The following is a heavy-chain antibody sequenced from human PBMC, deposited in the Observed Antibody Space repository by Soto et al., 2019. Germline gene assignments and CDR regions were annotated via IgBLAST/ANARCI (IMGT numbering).Heavy chain of an antibody. CDR3: ARDDGDYVDFFYMDV. V-gene: IGHV1-18*01. CDR2: ISAYNGNT. Sequence: ASVKVSCKASGYTFTSYGISWVRQAPGQGLEWMGWISAYNGNTNYAQKLQGRVTMTTDTSTSTAYMELRSLRSDDTAVYYCARDDGDYVDFFYMDVWGKGTTVTVSS. J-gene: IGHJ6*03. D-gene: IGHD4-17*01. CDR1: GYTFTSYG.